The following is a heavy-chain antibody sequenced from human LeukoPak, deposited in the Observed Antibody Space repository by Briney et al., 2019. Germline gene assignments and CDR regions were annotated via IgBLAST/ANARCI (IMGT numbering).Heavy chain of an antibody. V-gene: IGHV4-34*01. J-gene: IGHJ5*02. D-gene: IGHD4-23*01. CDR3: ARVVGSPYNWFDP. CDR2: INHSGST. CDR1: GGSFSGYY. Sequence: SETLSLTCAVYGGSFSGYYWSWIRQPPGRGLEWIGEINHSGSTNYNPSLKSRVTISVDTSKNQFSLKLSSVTAADTAVYYCARVVGSPYNWFDPWGQGTLVTVSS.